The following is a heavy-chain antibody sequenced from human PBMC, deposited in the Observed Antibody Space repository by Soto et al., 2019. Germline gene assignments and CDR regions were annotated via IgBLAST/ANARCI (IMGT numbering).Heavy chain of an antibody. CDR1: GFTFSSYG. Sequence: GSLRLSCAASGFTFSSYGMHWVRQAPGKGLERVAVIWYDGSNKYYADSVKGRFTISRDNSKNTLYLQMNSLRAEDTAVYYCAREWAPYYYDSSGYYYYLDYSGQGTLVTVSS. V-gene: IGHV3-33*01. CDR3: AREWAPYYYDSSGYYYYLDY. CDR2: IWYDGSNK. D-gene: IGHD3-22*01. J-gene: IGHJ4*02.